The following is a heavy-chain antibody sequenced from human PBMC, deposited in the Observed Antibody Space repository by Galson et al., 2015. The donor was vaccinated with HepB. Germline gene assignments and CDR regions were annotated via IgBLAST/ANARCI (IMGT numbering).Heavy chain of an antibody. J-gene: IGHJ4*02. Sequence: ETLSLTCAVYGGSFCGYYWSWIRQPPGKGLEWIGEINHSGSTNYNPSLKSRVTISVDTSKNQFSLKLSSVTAAETAVYYCARGSAWDPLLWGQGTLVTVSS. CDR1: GGSFCGYY. CDR2: INHSGST. D-gene: IGHD1-26*01. CDR3: ARGSAWDPLL. V-gene: IGHV4-34*01.